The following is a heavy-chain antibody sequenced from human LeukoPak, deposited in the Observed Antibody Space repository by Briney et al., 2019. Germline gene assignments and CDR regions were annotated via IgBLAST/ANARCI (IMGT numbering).Heavy chain of an antibody. CDR2: IYYSGST. CDR1: GGSISSGGYY. CDR3: ARVAVGARGFDY. V-gene: IGHV4-31*03. D-gene: IGHD1-26*01. Sequence: SSETLSLTCTVSGGSISSGGYYWSWIRQHPGKGLEWIGYIYYSGSTYYNPSLKSRVTISVDTSKNQFSLKLSSVTAADTAVYYCARVAVGARGFDYWGQGTLATVSS. J-gene: IGHJ4*02.